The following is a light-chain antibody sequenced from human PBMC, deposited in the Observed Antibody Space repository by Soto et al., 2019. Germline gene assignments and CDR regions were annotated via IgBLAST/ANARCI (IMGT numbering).Light chain of an antibody. CDR3: QHYGPSPGYT. V-gene: IGKV3-20*01. CDR2: AAS. J-gene: IGKJ2*01. Sequence: EIVLTQSPGTLSLSPGERATLSCRASQSVTSSYFAWYQHKPGQAPRLLIYAASDRATGIPDRFIGSGSVTNCTLTITRLEPEDFAVYYCQHYGPSPGYTFGQGTKLEI. CDR1: QSVTSSY.